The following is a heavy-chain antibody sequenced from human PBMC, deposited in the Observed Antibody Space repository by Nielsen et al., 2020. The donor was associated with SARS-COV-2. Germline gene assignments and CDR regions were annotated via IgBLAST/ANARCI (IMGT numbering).Heavy chain of an antibody. V-gene: IGHV6-1*01. CDR3: ARARGAYGDYYYYYYTDV. D-gene: IGHD4-17*01. J-gene: IGHJ6*03. CDR2: TYYRSKWYN. Sequence: QTLSLTRAISGDSVSSSSAAWNWIRQSPSRGLEWLGRTYYRSKWYNDYAVSVKSRITINPDTSKNQFSLHLNSVTPEDTAVYYCARARGAYGDYYYYYYTDVWGKGTTVTVSS. CDR1: GDSVSSSSAA.